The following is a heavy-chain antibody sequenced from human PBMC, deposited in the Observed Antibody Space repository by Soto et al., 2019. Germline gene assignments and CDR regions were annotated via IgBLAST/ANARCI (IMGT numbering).Heavy chain of an antibody. CDR3: ARQLAVAGTFYFDY. V-gene: IGHV4-59*08. CDR1: GGSISSYY. J-gene: IGHJ4*02. Sequence: TSETLSLTCTVSGGSISSYYWSWIRQPPGKGLEWIGYIYYSGSTNYNPSLKSRVTISVDTSKNQFSLKLSSVTAADTAVYYCARQLAVAGTFYFDYWGQGTLVTVSS. CDR2: IYYSGST. D-gene: IGHD6-19*01.